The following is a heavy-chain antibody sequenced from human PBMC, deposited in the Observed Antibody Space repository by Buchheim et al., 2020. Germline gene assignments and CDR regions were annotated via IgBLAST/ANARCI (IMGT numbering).Heavy chain of an antibody. J-gene: IGHJ3*02. D-gene: IGHD3-22*01. Sequence: QVQLVESGGGVVQPGRSLRLSCAASGFTFSSYAMHWVRQAPGKGLEWVAVISYDGSNKYYADSVKGRFTISRDNSKNTLYLQMNSLRAEDTAVYYCARPDSITMIVVVTDHAFDIWGQGT. CDR3: ARPDSITMIVVVTDHAFDI. V-gene: IGHV3-30*04. CDR2: ISYDGSNK. CDR1: GFTFSSYA.